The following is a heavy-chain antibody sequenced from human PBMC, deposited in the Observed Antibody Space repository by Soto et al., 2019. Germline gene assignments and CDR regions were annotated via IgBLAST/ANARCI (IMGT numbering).Heavy chain of an antibody. CDR3: SRTGYSSSWDDAFDI. D-gene: IGHD6-13*01. CDR1: GFSFSSFN. V-gene: IGHV3-21*01. CDR2: ISGSTTYM. Sequence: EVQLVEYGGGLVRPGGSLRLSCAASGFSFSSFNMNRVRQAPGKGLEWVSSISGSTTYMFYADSVRGRFTISRDNAEDSLYLQMNSLTAEDTAVYYCSRTGYSSSWDDAFDIWGQGTMVTVSS. J-gene: IGHJ3*02.